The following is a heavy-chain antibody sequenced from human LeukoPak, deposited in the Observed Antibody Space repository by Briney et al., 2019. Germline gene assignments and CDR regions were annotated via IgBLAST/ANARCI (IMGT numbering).Heavy chain of an antibody. CDR2: IIPMCGSA. Sequence: ASVKVSFKASVLTLSTYAISGVRQAPGRGLEWVGGIIPMCGSAHYAQKLQDRFMITTDESKNTAYMQLSSLRSEDMAVYYCASSARIVGRLDYYYYMDVWGKGTTVTVSS. CDR3: ASSARIVGRLDYYYYMDV. CDR1: VLTLSTYA. D-gene: IGHD6-6*01. V-gene: IGHV1-69*05. J-gene: IGHJ6*03.